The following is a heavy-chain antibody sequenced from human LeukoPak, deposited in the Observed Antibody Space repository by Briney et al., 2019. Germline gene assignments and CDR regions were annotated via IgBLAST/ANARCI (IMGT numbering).Heavy chain of an antibody. CDR2: IYYSGST. CDR3: ARGHYDILTGYYKNNWFDP. D-gene: IGHD3-9*01. J-gene: IGHJ5*02. CDR1: GGSISSSSYY. Sequence: SETLSLTCTVSGGSISSSSYYWGWIRQPPGKGLEWIGSIYYSGSTYYNPSLKSRVTISVDTSKNQFSLKLSSVTAADTAVYYCARGHYDILTGYYKNNWFDPWGQGTLVTVSS. V-gene: IGHV4-39*07.